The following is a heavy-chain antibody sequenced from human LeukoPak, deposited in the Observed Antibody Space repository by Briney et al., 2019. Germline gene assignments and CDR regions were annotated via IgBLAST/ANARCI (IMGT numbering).Heavy chain of an antibody. V-gene: IGHV4-59*01. D-gene: IGHD3/OR15-3a*01. CDR1: GGSISSYC. Sequence: SETLSLACPVSGGSISSYCWSWIRQPPGKGLEWIGYIYYSGSTNYNPSLKNRVTISVDTCKNQVSLKLSSVTAADTAVYYCARLLFWDYAFDYWAQGTLVTVSS. J-gene: IGHJ4*02. CDR2: IYYSGST. CDR3: ARLLFWDYAFDY.